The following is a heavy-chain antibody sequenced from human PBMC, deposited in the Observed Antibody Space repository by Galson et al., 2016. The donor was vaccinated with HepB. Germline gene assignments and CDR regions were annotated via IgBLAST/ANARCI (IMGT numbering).Heavy chain of an antibody. CDR1: GLTVTTNF. D-gene: IGHD2/OR15-2a*01. V-gene: IGHV3-53*01. J-gene: IGHJ6*02. Sequence: SLRLSCAASGLTVTTNFMSWVRQAPGKGLECVSVTHDGGNTYYSDSVKGRFTISRDSSQNSLSLQMSSLRAEDTAVYYCARQISPWGLDVWGQGTTVTVSS. CDR2: THDGGNT. CDR3: ARQISPWGLDV.